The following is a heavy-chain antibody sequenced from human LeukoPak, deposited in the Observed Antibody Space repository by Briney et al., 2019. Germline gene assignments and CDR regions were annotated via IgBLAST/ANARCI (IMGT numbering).Heavy chain of an antibody. V-gene: IGHV4-31*03. CDR3: ARYHCGSTYCPGVDF. D-gene: IGHD2-2*01. CDR1: AGSINSGGYF. J-gene: IGHJ4*02. CDR2: IWNSGNS. Sequence: SETLSLTCTVSAGSINSGGYFWPWVRQHPGEGLEWIGYIWNSGNSYYNPSLPSRVIISADSSKSTFSLKLSSVTAADTAVYYCARYHCGSTYCPGVDFYGQGTLVTVSS.